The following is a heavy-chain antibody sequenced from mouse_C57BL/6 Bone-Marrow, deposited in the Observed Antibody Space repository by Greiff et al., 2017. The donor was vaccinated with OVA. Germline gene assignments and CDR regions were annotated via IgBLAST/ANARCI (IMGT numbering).Heavy chain of an antibody. D-gene: IGHD3-2*02. V-gene: IGHV1-81*01. CDR2: IYPRSGNT. CDR1: GYTFTSYG. CDR3: ARSGQLRLPD. Sequence: QVQLKQSGAELARPGASVKLSCKASGYTFTSYGISWVKQRTGQGLEWIGEIYPRSGNTYYNEKFKGKATLTADKSSSTAYMELRSLTSEDSAVYFCARSGQLRLPDWGQGTLVTVSA. J-gene: IGHJ3*01.